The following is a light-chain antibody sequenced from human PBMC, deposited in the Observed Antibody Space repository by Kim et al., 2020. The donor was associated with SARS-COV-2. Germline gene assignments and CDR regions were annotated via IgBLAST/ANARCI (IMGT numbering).Light chain of an antibody. CDR2: GKN. CDR3: NSRDSNDNVV. Sequence: SSELTQDPAVSVALGQTVRITCQGDSLRSYYATWYQQKPGQAPILVIYGKNNRPSGIPDRFSGSRSGNTASLTITGTQAGDEADYYCNSRDSNDNVVFGGGPQLTVL. CDR1: SLRSYY. J-gene: IGLJ2*01. V-gene: IGLV3-19*01.